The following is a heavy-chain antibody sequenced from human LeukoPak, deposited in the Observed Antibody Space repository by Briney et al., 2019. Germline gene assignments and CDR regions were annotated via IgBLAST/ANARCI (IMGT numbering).Heavy chain of an antibody. Sequence: GGSLRLLCAASGFSFNNYEMNWVRQAPGKGLEWVSYNSSSCSSIYYPDSVKGRFTITRDNAKNSMYLQMNRLRAEDTAVYYCARDQDDYGDYWYFDLWGRGTLVTVSS. CDR2: NSSSCSSI. CDR3: ARDQDDYGDYWYFDL. D-gene: IGHD4-17*01. CDR1: GFSFNNYE. V-gene: IGHV3-48*03. J-gene: IGHJ2*01.